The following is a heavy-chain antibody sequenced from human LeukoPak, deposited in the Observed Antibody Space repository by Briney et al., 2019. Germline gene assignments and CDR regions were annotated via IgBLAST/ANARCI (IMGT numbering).Heavy chain of an antibody. CDR1: GGPISNYY. CDR3: ARVVGSGSYYPYYYGMDV. J-gene: IGHJ6*02. V-gene: IGHV4-59*01. D-gene: IGHD3-10*01. CDR2: IHSSGST. Sequence: PSETLSLTCTVFGGPISNYYWSWIRQPPGKGLECIGYIHSSGSTDYNPSLKSRVTISVDTSKNQFSLKLSSVTAADTAVYYCARVVGSGSYYPYYYGMDVWGQGTTVTVSS.